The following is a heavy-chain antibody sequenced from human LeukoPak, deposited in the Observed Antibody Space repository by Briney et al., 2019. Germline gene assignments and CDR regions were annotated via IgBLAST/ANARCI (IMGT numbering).Heavy chain of an antibody. CDR3: AKTTYYYDSSGYYYPLSYFDY. CDR2: ISGSGGST. CDR1: GFTFSSYA. V-gene: IGHV3-23*01. D-gene: IGHD3-22*01. J-gene: IGHJ4*02. Sequence: GGSLRLSCAASGFTFSSYAMSWVRQAPGKGLEWVSAISGSGGSTYYADSVKGQFTISRDNSKNTLYLQMNSLRAEDTAVYYCAKTTYYYDSSGYYYPLSYFDYWGQGALVTVSS.